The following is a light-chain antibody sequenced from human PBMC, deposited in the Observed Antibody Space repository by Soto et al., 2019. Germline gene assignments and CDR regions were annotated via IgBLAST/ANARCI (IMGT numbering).Light chain of an antibody. CDR2: YVS. V-gene: IGLV2-14*01. CDR3: SSYTSSSTLLV. J-gene: IGLJ2*01. Sequence: QSALTQPASVSGSPGQSITISCTGTSSDVGGYNYVSWYQQHPGKAPKLMIYYVSNRPSGVSNRFSGSKSGNTASLTISGLQAEDEADYYCSSYTSSSTLLVFGGGTKLTV. CDR1: SSDVGGYNY.